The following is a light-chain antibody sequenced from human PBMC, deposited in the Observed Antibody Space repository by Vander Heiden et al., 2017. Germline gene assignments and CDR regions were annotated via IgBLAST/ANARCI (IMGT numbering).Light chain of an antibody. V-gene: IGKV1-39*01. Sequence: DIQITQAPSPLSASVGDRVTITCRASQSISSYLNWYQQKPGKAPKLLIYAASSLQSGVPSRLSGSGSGTDFTLTIISLQPEDFATYYCQQSYSTPMYTFGQGTKLEIK. CDR1: QSISSY. CDR3: QQSYSTPMYT. J-gene: IGKJ2*01. CDR2: AAS.